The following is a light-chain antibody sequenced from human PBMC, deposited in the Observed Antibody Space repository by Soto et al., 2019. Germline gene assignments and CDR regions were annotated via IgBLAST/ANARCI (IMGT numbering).Light chain of an antibody. J-gene: IGKJ3*01. Sequence: DIVMTQSPLSLPVTPGEPASISCRSSQSLLHSNGYNYLDWYLQKPGQSPQLLIYLGSNRASGVPDRFSGSGSGTDFTLNISRVEAEDVGVYYCMQALQASGFTFGPGTKVDIK. CDR2: LGS. CDR3: MQALQASGFT. CDR1: QSLLHSNGYNY. V-gene: IGKV2-28*01.